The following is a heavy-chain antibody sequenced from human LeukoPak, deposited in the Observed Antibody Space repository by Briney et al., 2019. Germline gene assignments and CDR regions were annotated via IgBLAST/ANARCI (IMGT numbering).Heavy chain of an antibody. Sequence: GRSLRLSCAASGFTFDDYAMHWVRQAPGKGLEWVSGISWNSGSIGYADSVKGRFTISRDNAKNSLYLQMNSLRAEDTALYYCARAIPVGAPFAFDSWAQGQWSPSLQ. V-gene: IGHV3-9*01. CDR3: ARAIPVGAPFAFDS. D-gene: IGHD1-26*01. CDR2: ISWNSGSI. J-gene: IGHJ3*01. CDR1: GFTFDDYA.